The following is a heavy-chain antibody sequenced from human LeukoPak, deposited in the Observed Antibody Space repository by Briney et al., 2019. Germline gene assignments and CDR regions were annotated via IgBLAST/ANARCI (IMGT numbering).Heavy chain of an antibody. CDR3: ATNRGSSSWYPGYYYGMDV. D-gene: IGHD6-13*01. CDR1: GGSISSYY. CDR2: IYYSGST. Sequence: SETLSLTCTVSGGSISSYYWSWIRQPPGKGLEWIGYIYYSGSTNYNPSLKSRVTISVDTSKNQFSLKLSSVTAADTAVYYCATNRGSSSWYPGYYYGMDVWGQGTTVTVSS. V-gene: IGHV4-59*08. J-gene: IGHJ6*02.